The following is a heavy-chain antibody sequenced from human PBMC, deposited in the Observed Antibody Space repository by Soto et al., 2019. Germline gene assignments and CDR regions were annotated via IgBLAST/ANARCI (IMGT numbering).Heavy chain of an antibody. CDR3: ATPRLGYCSGGSCSQFYYEYGMDV. Sequence: QVQLVQSGAEVKKPGSSVKVSCKASGGTFSSYAISWVRQAPGQGIEWMGGIIPIFGTANYAQKFKGRVTITADESTSTSYMELSSLRSEDTDVYYCATPRLGYCSGGSCSQFYYEYGMDVWGQGTTVNVSS. CDR1: GGTFSSYA. J-gene: IGHJ6*02. D-gene: IGHD2-15*01. V-gene: IGHV1-69*01. CDR2: IIPIFGTA.